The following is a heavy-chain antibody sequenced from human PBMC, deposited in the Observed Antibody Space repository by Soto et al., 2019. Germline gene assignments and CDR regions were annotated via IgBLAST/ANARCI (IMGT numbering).Heavy chain of an antibody. CDR1: GFTLSGYA. CDR2: ISTNGVGT. Sequence: TGGSLRLSCAASGFTLSGYAMDWVRQAPGKGLEYVSGISTNGVGTYYANSVQGRFTISRDNSKNTVYLQMGSLRPEDMAVYYCARRARPDFYSMDVWGKGTTVTVSS. J-gene: IGHJ6*03. CDR3: ARRARPDFYSMDV. D-gene: IGHD6-6*01. V-gene: IGHV3-64*01.